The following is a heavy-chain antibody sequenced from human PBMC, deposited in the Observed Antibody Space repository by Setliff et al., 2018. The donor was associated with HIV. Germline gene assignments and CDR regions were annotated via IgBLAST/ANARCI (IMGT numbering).Heavy chain of an antibody. CDR3: AKDRTGTGTTLHV. V-gene: IGHV1-2*02. J-gene: IGHJ6*04. CDR1: GYTFTGYY. Sequence: ASVKVSCKASGYTFTGYYMHWVRQAPGQGLEWMGWINPNSGGTTYAQKFQSRVTMTRDTSINTAYLELSRLRSDDTAVYYCAKDRTGTGTTLHVWGKGTTVTVSS. CDR2: INPNSGGT. D-gene: IGHD1-7*01.